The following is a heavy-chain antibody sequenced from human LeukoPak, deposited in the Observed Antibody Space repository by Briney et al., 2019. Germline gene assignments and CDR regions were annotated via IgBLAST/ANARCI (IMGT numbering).Heavy chain of an antibody. J-gene: IGHJ6*02. CDR2: INHSGST. CDR1: GGSFSGYY. V-gene: IGHV4-34*01. CDR3: ARGQYYYGMDV. Sequence: SETLSLTCAVYGGSFSGYYWSWIRQPPGKGLEWIGEINHSGSTNYNPSLKSRVTISVDTSKNQFSLKLSSVTAADTAVYYCARGQYYYGMDVWGQGITVTVSS.